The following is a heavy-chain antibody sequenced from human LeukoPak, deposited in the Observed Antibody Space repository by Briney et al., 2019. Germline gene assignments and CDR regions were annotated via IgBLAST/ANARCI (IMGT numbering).Heavy chain of an antibody. J-gene: IGHJ3*02. D-gene: IGHD4-17*01. CDR2: IYYSGST. CDR1: GGSISSGDYY. V-gene: IGHV4-30-4*01. Sequence: SETLSLTCTVSGGSISSGDYYWSWIRQPPGKGLEWIGYIYYSGSTYYNPSPKSRVTISVDTSKNQFSLKLSSVTAADTAVYYCGRDSSPPKGPYGDLHIGNAFDIWGQGTMVTVSS. CDR3: GRDSSPPKGPYGDLHIGNAFDI.